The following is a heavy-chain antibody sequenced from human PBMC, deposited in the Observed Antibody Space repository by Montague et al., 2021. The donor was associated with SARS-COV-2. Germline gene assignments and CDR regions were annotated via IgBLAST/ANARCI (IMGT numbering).Heavy chain of an antibody. CDR3: ARSVGASSSSWPLPPHFDY. CDR1: GDSVSSNSAA. Sequence: CAISGDSVSSNSAAWNWIRQSPSRGLKWLGRTYYRSKWYNDYALSVKSRITINPDTSKNQFSLQLNSVTPEDTAVYYCARSVGASSSSWPLPPHFDYWGQGTLVTVSS. J-gene: IGHJ4*02. D-gene: IGHD6-13*01. V-gene: IGHV6-1*01. CDR2: TYYRSKWYN.